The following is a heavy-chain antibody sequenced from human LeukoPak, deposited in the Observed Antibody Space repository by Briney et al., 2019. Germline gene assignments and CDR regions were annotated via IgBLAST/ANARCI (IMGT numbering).Heavy chain of an antibody. J-gene: IGHJ5*02. V-gene: IGHV3-23*01. Sequence: GGSLRLSCAASGFTFSTYAMSWVRQAPGKGLEWVSVIGGHVENTFYADSVKGRFTISRDNAKNSLYLQMNSLRAEDTALYHCARVGHSGWYNWFDPWGQGTLVTVSS. D-gene: IGHD6-19*01. CDR3: ARVGHSGWYNWFDP. CDR2: IGGHVENT. CDR1: GFTFSTYA.